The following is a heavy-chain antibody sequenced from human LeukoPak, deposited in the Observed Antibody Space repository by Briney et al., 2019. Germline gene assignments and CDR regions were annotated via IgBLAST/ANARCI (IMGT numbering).Heavy chain of an antibody. CDR1: GGSIRSGGYY. CDR2: IYHSGST. V-gene: IGHV4-61*08. Sequence: SETLSLTCTVSGGSIRSGGYYWSWIRQPPGKGLEWIGYIYHSGSTYYNPSLKSRVTISVDTSKNQFSLKLSSVTAADTAVYYCARDAPYSSSPYDAFDIWGQGTMVTVSS. D-gene: IGHD6-6*01. CDR3: ARDAPYSSSPYDAFDI. J-gene: IGHJ3*02.